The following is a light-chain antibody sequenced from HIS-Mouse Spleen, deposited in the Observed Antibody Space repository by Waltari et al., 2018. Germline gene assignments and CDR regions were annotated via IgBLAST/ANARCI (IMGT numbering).Light chain of an antibody. J-gene: IGLJ2*01. Sequence: SYELTQPPSVSVSPGQTARITCSGDALPKKYAYWYQQKSGQAPVLVIYDDSKRPSGIPERVAGSSAGTMATLTISGAQVEDEADYYCYSTDSSGNHRVFGGGTKLTVL. V-gene: IGLV3-10*01. CDR1: ALPKKY. CDR2: DDS. CDR3: YSTDSSGNHRV.